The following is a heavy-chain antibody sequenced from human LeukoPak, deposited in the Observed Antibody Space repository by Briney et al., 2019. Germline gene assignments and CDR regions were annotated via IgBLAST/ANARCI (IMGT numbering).Heavy chain of an antibody. D-gene: IGHD6-19*01. CDR3: ARDSEAVAGQQAYYYYYYGMDV. V-gene: IGHV3-33*01. J-gene: IGHJ6*02. CDR2: IWYDGSNK. Sequence: GRSLTLSCAASGFTFSSYGMHWVRQAPGKGLEWVAVIWYDGSNKYYADSVKGRFTISRDNSKNTLYLQMNSLRAEDTAVYYCARDSEAVAGQQAYYYYYYGMDVWGQGTTVTVSS. CDR1: GFTFSSYG.